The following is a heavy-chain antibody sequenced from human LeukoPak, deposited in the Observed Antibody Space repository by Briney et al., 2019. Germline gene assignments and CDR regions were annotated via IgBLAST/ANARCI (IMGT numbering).Heavy chain of an antibody. D-gene: IGHD3-10*01. CDR2: IYYSGST. CDR1: GGSISSNSYY. Sequence: PSETLSLTCAVSGGSISSNSYYWGWIRQPPGKGLEWIGSIYYSGSTYYNPSLKSRVTISVDTSKNQFSLKLSSVTAADTAVYYCARTRYYYNSRSYGAPYYFDYWSQGTLVTVSS. V-gene: IGHV4-39*01. CDR3: ARTRYYYNSRSYGAPYYFDY. J-gene: IGHJ4*02.